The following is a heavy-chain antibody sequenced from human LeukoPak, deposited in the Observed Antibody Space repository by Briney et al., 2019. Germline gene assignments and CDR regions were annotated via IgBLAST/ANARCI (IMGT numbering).Heavy chain of an antibody. J-gene: IGHJ4*02. CDR3: ARDRSTHDY. D-gene: IGHD4-11*01. CDR2: ISAYNGRA. Sequence: ASVKVSCKASGYTFTNYGISWVRLAPGQGLEWMGWISAYNGRADYSQRFQGRVTMTTDTSTTTAYMELRSLRSDDTALYHCARDRSTHDYWGQGTLVTVSS. CDR1: GYTFTNYG. V-gene: IGHV1-18*01.